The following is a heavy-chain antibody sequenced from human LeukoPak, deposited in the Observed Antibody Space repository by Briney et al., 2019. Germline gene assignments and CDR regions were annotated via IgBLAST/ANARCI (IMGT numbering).Heavy chain of an antibody. CDR1: GASINSGSNY. V-gene: IGHV4-39*07. CDR2: IYSSGST. CDR3: ARSDGYGLVGI. Sequence: MTSETLSLTCRVSGASINSGSNYWGWIRQPPGKTLEWIGSIYSSGSTYYNPSLKSRVIIMIDTPKNHFSLTLSSVTAADTAVYYCARSDGYGLVGIWGQGTMVTVSS. J-gene: IGHJ3*02. D-gene: IGHD5-18*01.